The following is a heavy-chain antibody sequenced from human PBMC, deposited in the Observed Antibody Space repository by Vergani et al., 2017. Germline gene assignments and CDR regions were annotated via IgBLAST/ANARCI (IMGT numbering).Heavy chain of an antibody. Sequence: EVQLVESGGGLVQPGRSLRLSCAASGFTFDDYAMHWVRQAPGKGLEWVSGISWNSGSIGYADSVKGRFTTSRDNAKNSLYLQMNSLRAEDTALYYCAKDHYDFWSGYPNLSPFDLWGRGTLVTVSS. CDR3: AKDHYDFWSGYPNLSPFDL. CDR1: GFTFDDYA. J-gene: IGHJ2*01. D-gene: IGHD3-3*01. V-gene: IGHV3-9*01. CDR2: ISWNSGSI.